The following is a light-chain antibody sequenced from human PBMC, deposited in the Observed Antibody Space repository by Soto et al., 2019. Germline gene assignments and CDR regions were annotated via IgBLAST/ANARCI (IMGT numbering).Light chain of an antibody. CDR3: QQSYRLPPT. CDR2: AAS. CDR1: QTVTTY. Sequence: IQMTQSPSYLSASVGDRVSITCRTSQTVTTYLNWYVQKPGKAPEXXIYAASKVRGGVPSKFSVSGSGTESTLNINRLQHEDIGNYFCQQSYRLPPTFGQGPRLEIK. J-gene: IGKJ5*01. V-gene: IGKV1-39*01.